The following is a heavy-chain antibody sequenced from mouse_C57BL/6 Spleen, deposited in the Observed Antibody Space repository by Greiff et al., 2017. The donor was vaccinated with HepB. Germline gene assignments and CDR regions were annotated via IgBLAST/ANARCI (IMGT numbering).Heavy chain of an antibody. Sequence: EVQLQQSGPELVKPGASVKISCKASGYTFTDYYMNWVKQSHGKSLEWIGDINPNNGGTSYNQKCKGKATLTVDTSSSTAYMELRSLTSEDSAVYDSARSYLILRYPYWYFDVWGTGTTVTVSS. D-gene: IGHD1-1*01. CDR3: ARSYLILRYPYWYFDV. V-gene: IGHV1-26*01. CDR1: GYTFTDYY. CDR2: INPNNGGT. J-gene: IGHJ1*03.